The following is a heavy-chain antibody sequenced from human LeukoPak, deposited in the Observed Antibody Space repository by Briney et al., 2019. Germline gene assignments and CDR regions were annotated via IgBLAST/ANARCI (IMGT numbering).Heavy chain of an antibody. CDR2: IIPIFGTA. D-gene: IGHD2-15*01. J-gene: IGHJ4*02. CDR1: GGTFSSYA. V-gene: IGHV1-69*13. CDR3: AAQPSHYCSGGSCYSGY. Sequence: EASVKVSCKASGGTFSSYAISWVRQAPGQGLEWMGGIIPIFGTANYAQKFQGRVTITADESTSTAYMELSSLRSEDTAVYYCAAQPSHYCSGGSCYSGYWGQGTLVTVSS.